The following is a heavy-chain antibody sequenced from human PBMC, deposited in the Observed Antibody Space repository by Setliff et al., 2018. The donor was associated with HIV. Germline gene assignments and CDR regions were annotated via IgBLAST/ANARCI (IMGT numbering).Heavy chain of an antibody. CDR3: ARGIPRGTVFGVVGYFDY. V-gene: IGHV1-69*13. CDR1: GGTFSSYI. CDR2: IHPIFGTT. J-gene: IGHJ4*02. Sequence: SVKVSCKASGGTFSSYITAWVRQAPGQGLEWMGGIHPIFGTTNYARDFMGRVSITADESTNTAYMELSSLRSDDSAIYYCARGIPRGTVFGVVGYFDYRGQGTPVTVSS. D-gene: IGHD3-3*01.